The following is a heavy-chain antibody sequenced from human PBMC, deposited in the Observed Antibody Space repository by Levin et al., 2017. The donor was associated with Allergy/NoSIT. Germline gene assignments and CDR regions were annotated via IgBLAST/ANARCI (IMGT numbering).Heavy chain of an antibody. CDR2: IDWDDDK. CDR1: GFSLNTGGMC. V-gene: IGHV2-70*11. CDR3: ARRISGSGWDHDS. J-gene: IGHJ4*02. Sequence: SGPTLVKPTQTLTLTCTFSGFSLNTGGMCVSWVRQPPGKALEWLARIDWDDDKYYTPSLKTRLTISKDTSKNQVVLTMTNMDPVDTATHFCARRISGSGWDHDSWGQGTLVTVSS. D-gene: IGHD6-19*01.